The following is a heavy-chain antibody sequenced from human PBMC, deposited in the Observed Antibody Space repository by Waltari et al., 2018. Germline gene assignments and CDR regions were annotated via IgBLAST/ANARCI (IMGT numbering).Heavy chain of an antibody. D-gene: IGHD2-15*01. CDR1: GGSIGTYY. V-gene: IGHV4-59*01. Sequence: PGLVKPSETLSLTCSVSGGSIGTYYWSWIRQPPGKGLQWIGVTSYSGSTHYNPSLKSRVTLSVDASKSQFSLRLTSVTAADTAVYYCARELWVAETRGYYLDFWGRGLLVTVSS. CDR2: TSYSGST. CDR3: ARELWVAETRGYYLDF. J-gene: IGHJ4*02.